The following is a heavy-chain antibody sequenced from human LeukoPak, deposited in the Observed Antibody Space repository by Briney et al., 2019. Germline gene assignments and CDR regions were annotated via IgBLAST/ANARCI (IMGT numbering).Heavy chain of an antibody. V-gene: IGHV4-30-2*01. D-gene: IGHD6-19*01. J-gene: IGHJ3*02. CDR3: ARVAAVAGPKQNDAFDI. Sequence: SETLSLTCAVSGGSISSGGYSWSWIRQPLGKGLEWIGYIYHSGSTYYNPSLKSRVTISVDRSKNQFSLKLSSVTAADTAVYYCARVAAVAGPKQNDAFDIWGQGTMVTVSS. CDR1: GGSISSGGYS. CDR2: IYHSGST.